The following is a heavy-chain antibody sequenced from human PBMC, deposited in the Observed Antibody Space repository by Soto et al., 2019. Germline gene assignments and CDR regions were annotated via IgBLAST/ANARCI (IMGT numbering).Heavy chain of an antibody. CDR2: ISSSSSTI. V-gene: IGHV3-48*02. J-gene: IGHJ3*02. Sequence: PGGSLRLSCAASGFTVSSNYMSWVRQAPGKGLEWVSYISSSSSTIYYADSVKGRFTISRDNAKNSLYLQMNSLRDEDTAVYYCGGDSSGYFHPDAFDIWGQGTIVTVSS. CDR1: GFTVSSNY. D-gene: IGHD3-22*01. CDR3: GGDSSGYFHPDAFDI.